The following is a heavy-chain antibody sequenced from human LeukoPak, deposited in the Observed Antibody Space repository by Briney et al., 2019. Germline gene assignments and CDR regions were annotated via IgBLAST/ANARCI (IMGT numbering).Heavy chain of an antibody. V-gene: IGHV3-7*01. Sequence: GGSLRLSCVSSGFTFSNYWMKWVRQAPGKGLEWVASINEDGSGKFSVGSVKDRITISRDNTRNALDLQINSLTVEDTAIYYCARDDGDVWGTGTTVTVSS. J-gene: IGHJ6*04. CDR2: INEDGSGK. CDR3: ARDDGDV. CDR1: GFTFSNYW.